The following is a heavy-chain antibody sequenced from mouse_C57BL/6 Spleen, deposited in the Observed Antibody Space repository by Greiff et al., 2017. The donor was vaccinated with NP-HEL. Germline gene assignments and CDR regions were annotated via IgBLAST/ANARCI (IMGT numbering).Heavy chain of an antibody. J-gene: IGHJ3*01. V-gene: IGHV1-64*01. CDR1: GYTFTSYW. Sequence: QVQLQQSGAELVKPGASVKLSCKASGYTFTSYWMHWVKQRPGQGLEWIGMIHPNSGSTNYNEKFKSKATLTVDKSSSTAYMQLSSLTSEDSAVYYCAREGGDYYGSSYRFAYWGQGTLVTVSA. D-gene: IGHD1-1*01. CDR3: AREGGDYYGSSYRFAY. CDR2: IHPNSGST.